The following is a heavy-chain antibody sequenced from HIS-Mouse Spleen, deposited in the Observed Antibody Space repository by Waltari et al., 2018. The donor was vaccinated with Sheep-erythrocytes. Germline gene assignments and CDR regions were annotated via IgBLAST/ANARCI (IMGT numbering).Heavy chain of an antibody. V-gene: IGHV3-30*18. CDR3: AKDRRGFWDY. CDR2: IYYHGTNK. D-gene: IGHD3-10*01. CDR1: GFTFSSYG. J-gene: IGHJ4*02. Sequence: QVQLVESGGGVVQPGRSLRLSCAASGFTFSSYGMHWVRQAPGQGMGGVAVIYYHGTNKYFAESVKGRFTISRDNSKNTLYLQMNSLRAEDTAVYYCAKDRRGFWDYWGQGTLVTVSS.